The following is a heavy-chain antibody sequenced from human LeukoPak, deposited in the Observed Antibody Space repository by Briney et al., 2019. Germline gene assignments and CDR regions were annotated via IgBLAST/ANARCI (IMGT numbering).Heavy chain of an antibody. CDR2: ISAYNGNT. CDR3: ASGYDSSGYPNDAFDI. V-gene: IGHV1-18*01. J-gene: IGHJ3*02. Sequence: ASVKVSCKASGYTFTSYDISWLRQAPGQGLEWMGWISAYNGNTNYAQKLQGRVTMTTDTSTSTAYMELRSLRSDDTAVYYCASGYDSSGYPNDAFDIWGQGTMVTVSS. D-gene: IGHD3-22*01. CDR1: GYTFTSYD.